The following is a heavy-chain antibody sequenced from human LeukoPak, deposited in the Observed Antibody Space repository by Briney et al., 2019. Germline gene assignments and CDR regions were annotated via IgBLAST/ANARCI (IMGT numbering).Heavy chain of an antibody. CDR1: GFTFSGSA. CDR2: IRSKANSYAT. V-gene: IGHV3-73*01. CDR3: TRQDSSGLT. D-gene: IGHD6-19*01. J-gene: IGHJ5*02. Sequence: PGGSLKLSCAASGFTFSGSAMHWVRQASGKGLEWVGRIRSKANSYATAYAASVKGRFTISRDDSKNTAYPQMNSLKTEDTAVYYCTRQDSSGLTWGQGTLVTVSS.